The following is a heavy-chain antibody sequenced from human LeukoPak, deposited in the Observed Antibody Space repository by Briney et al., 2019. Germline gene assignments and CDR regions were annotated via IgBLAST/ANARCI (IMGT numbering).Heavy chain of an antibody. CDR3: ARGWSRYSSGWKYYFDY. V-gene: IGHV1-3*01. J-gene: IGHJ4*02. D-gene: IGHD6-19*01. CDR2: INAGNGNT. Sequence: ASVKVSCKASGYTFTSYAMHWVRQAPGQRLEWMGWINAGNGNTKYSQEFQGRVTITRDTSASAVYMELSRLRSDDTAVYYCARGWSRYSSGWKYYFDYWGQGTLVTVSS. CDR1: GYTFTSYA.